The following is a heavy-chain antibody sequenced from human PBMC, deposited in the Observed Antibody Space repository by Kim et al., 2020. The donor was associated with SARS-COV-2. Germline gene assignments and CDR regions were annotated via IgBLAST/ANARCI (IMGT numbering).Heavy chain of an antibody. D-gene: IGHD1-1*01. V-gene: IGHV2-5*02. CDR3: AHVYLGLQPTPLDY. CDR2: IYWDDDK. J-gene: IGHJ4*02. CDR1: GFSLSTSGVG. Sequence: SGPTLVNPTQTLTLTCTFSGFSLSTSGVGVGWIRQPPGKGLEWLALIYWDDDKSYSPSLKSRHTITKDNAKNQEVLTMTNMEPVDTATYYCAHVYLGLQPTPLDYWGQGTLVTVSS.